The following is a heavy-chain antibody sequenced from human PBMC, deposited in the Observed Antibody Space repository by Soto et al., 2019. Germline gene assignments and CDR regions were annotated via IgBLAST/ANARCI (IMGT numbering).Heavy chain of an antibody. CDR3: LYVATPPGYFDY. CDR1: GGTFSSYA. Sequence: GASVKVSCKASGGTFSSYAISWVRQAPGQGLEWMGGIIPIFGTANYAQKFQGRVTITADESTSTAYMELSSLRSEDTAVYYCLYVATPPGYFDYWGQGTLVTVSS. V-gene: IGHV1-69*13. J-gene: IGHJ4*02. CDR2: IIPIFGTA. D-gene: IGHD5-12*01.